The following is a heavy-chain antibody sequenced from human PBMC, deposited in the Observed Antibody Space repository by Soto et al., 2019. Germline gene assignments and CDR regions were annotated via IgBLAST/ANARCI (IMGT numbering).Heavy chain of an antibody. V-gene: IGHV4-34*01. D-gene: IGHD2-8*01. CDR3: GVKYCSNGVCPFDY. J-gene: IGHJ4*02. Sequence: SETLSLTCAVYGGSFSGYYWSWIRQPPGKGLEWIGEINHSGSTNYNPSLKSRVTISVDTSKNQFSLKLSSVTAADTAVYYCGVKYCSNGVCPFDYWGQGTLVTVS. CDR1: GGSFSGYY. CDR2: INHSGST.